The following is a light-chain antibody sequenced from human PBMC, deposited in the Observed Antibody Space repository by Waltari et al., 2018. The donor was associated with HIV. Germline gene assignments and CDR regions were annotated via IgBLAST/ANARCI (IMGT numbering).Light chain of an antibody. CDR3: LQHKTYPLT. CDR1: QDIRYD. CDR2: GAS. V-gene: IGKV1-17*01. Sequence: DLQMTQFPSFLSASVGDRVHSTCRASQDIRYDLDWYQHKPGEPPKHLIYGASNLQTGVPSRFSGYGSGTEFTLTISSLQPEDFATYYCLQHKTYPLTFGRGTRVEIK. J-gene: IGKJ4*02.